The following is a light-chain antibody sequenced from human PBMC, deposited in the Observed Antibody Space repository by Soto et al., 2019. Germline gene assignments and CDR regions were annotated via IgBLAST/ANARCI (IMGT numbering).Light chain of an antibody. CDR3: QQYSDSLYT. CDR1: QRVSSNY. V-gene: IGKV3-20*01. CDR2: GVF. J-gene: IGKJ2*01. Sequence: EIVLTQSPGTLSLSPGERATLSCRASQRVSSNYLAWYQQKPGQAPRLLIYGVFRRATGIPDRFSGSGSGTDFTLTISRLEPEDFAVYFCQQYSDSLYTFGQGTKLEIK.